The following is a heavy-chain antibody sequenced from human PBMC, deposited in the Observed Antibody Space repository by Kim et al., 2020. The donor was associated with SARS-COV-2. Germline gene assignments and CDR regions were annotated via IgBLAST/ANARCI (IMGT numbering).Heavy chain of an antibody. V-gene: IGHV4-61*02. D-gene: IGHD3-22*01. CDR3: AREGKEYYDSSGYYRTYYYYGMDV. Sequence: SETLSLTCTVSGGSISSGSYYWSWIRQPAGKGLEWIGRIYTSGSTNYNPSLKSRVTISVDTSKNQFSLKLSSVTAADTAVYYCAREGKEYYDSSGYYRTYYYYGMDVWGHGTTVTVSS. CDR2: IYTSGST. CDR1: GGSISSGSYY. J-gene: IGHJ6*02.